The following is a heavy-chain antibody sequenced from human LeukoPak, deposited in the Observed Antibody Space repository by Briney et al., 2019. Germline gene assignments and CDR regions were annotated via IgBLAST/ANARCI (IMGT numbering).Heavy chain of an antibody. Sequence: SQTLSLTCTVSGGSISSGSYYWSWIRQPAGKGLEWIGRSYTSGSTNYNPSLKSRVTISVDTSKNQFSLKLSSVTAADTAVYYCARLEYYFDYWGQGTLVTVSS. CDR1: GGSISSGSYY. D-gene: IGHD3-3*01. CDR3: ARLEYYFDY. CDR2: SYTSGST. V-gene: IGHV4-61*02. J-gene: IGHJ4*02.